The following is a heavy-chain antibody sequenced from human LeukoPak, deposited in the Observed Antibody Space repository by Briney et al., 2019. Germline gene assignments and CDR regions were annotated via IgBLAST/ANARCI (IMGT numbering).Heavy chain of an antibody. V-gene: IGHV5-51*01. CDR3: VRGRYSGYYFYDAFDI. CDR1: GYSFTSYW. J-gene: IGHJ3*02. D-gene: IGHD3-22*01. Sequence: GESLKISCKGSGYSFTSYWIGWVRQIPGKGLEWMEIIYPGDSDTRYSPSFQGQVTISADKSISTAYLQWSSLKASDTAMYYCVRGRYSGYYFYDAFDIWGQGTMVTVSS. CDR2: IYPGDSDT.